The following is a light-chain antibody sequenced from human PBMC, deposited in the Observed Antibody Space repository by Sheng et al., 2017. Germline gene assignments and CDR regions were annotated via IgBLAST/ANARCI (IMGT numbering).Light chain of an antibody. J-gene: IGLJ2*01. V-gene: IGLV2-14*03. CDR1: SNDVGGNNY. CDR3: SAYTVTSTKL. CDR2: SVN. Sequence: ALTQPASVSGSPGQSITISCTGTSNDVGGNNYVSWYQQHPGKAPKLLIYSVNSRPSGVSNRFSGSKSGNTASLTISGLQAEDEGDYYCSAYTVTSTKLFGGGTKVTVL.